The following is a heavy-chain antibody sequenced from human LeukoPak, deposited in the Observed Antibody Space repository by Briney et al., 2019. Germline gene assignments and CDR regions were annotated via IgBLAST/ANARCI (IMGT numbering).Heavy chain of an antibody. Sequence: SETLSLTCTVSVGSISSHLWSWIRQPPGKGLEWIAYIYYSGSTDYSGSTDYNPSLKSRVTISVNTYNKQFSQKPSSGTAGDTAVYYCARQTMTTADAFDIWGQGAMVTVSS. V-gene: IGHV4-59*08. CDR1: VGSISSHL. CDR3: ARQTMTTADAFDI. J-gene: IGHJ3*02. CDR2: IYYSGSTDYSGST. D-gene: IGHD4-17*01.